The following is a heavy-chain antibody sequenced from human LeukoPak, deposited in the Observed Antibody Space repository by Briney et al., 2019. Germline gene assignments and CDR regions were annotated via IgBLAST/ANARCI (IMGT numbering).Heavy chain of an antibody. CDR3: ARGPALYSNYGAHFDY. Sequence: PSETLSLTCAVYGGSFSGYYWSWIRQPPGKGLEWIGEINHSGSTNYNPSLKSRVTISVDTSKNQFSLKLSSVTAADTAVYYCARGPALYSNYGAHFDYWGQGTPVTVSS. CDR1: GGSFSGYY. CDR2: INHSGST. V-gene: IGHV4-34*01. J-gene: IGHJ4*02. D-gene: IGHD4-11*01.